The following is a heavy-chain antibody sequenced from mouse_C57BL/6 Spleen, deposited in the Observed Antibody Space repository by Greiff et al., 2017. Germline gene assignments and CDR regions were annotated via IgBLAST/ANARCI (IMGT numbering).Heavy chain of an antibody. J-gene: IGHJ2*01. CDR2: IDPETGGT. V-gene: IGHV1-15*01. D-gene: IGHD1-1*01. CDR1: GYTFTDYE. Sequence: VQLQQSGAELVRPGASVTLSCKASGYTFTDYEMHWVKQTPVHGLEWIGAIDPETGGTAYNQKFKGKAILTADKSSSTAYMELRSLTSEDSAVYYCTREGLYYGSSYLFDYWGQGTTLTVSS. CDR3: TREGLYYGSSYLFDY.